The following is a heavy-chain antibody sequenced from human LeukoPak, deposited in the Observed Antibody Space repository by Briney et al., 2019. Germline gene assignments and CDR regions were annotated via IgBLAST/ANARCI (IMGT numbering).Heavy chain of an antibody. Sequence: GGSLRLSCAASGFNFSIYSMNWVRQAPGKGLEWVSSISSSGSTIYYADSVKGRFTISRDNAKNSLYLQMNSLRAEDTAVYYCAELGITMIGGVWGKGTTVTISS. D-gene: IGHD3-10*02. V-gene: IGHV3-48*04. J-gene: IGHJ6*04. CDR2: ISSSGSTI. CDR1: GFNFSIYS. CDR3: AELGITMIGGV.